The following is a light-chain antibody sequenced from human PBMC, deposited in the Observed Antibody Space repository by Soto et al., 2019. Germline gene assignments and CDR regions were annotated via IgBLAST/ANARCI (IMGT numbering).Light chain of an antibody. J-gene: IGLJ1*01. CDR3: SSYAGTRIV. Sequence: QSVLTQPPSASGAPGQSGAISCTGTSSDVGGYDYVSWYQQHPGKAPKLMIYDVTKRPSGVPDRFSGSKSGNTASLTVSGLQAEDEADYYCSSYAGTRIVFGTGTKVTXL. V-gene: IGLV2-8*01. CDR2: DVT. CDR1: SSDVGGYDY.